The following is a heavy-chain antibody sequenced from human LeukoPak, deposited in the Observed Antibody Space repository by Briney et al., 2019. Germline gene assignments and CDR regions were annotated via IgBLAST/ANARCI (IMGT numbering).Heavy chain of an antibody. J-gene: IGHJ4*02. V-gene: IGHV3-74*01. Sequence: GGSLRLSCAASGFTFSSYWMHWVRQVPGKGLVWVARIDPGGSSITYADSVKGRFTISRDNAKNTLYLQMDSLRAEDTGVYYCARSNQAADYWGQGTLVTVSS. CDR3: ARSNQAADY. D-gene: IGHD1-14*01. CDR2: IDPGGSSI. CDR1: GFTFSSYW.